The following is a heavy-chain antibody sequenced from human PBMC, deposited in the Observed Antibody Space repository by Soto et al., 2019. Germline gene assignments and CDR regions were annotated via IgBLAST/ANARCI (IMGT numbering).Heavy chain of an antibody. J-gene: IGHJ4*02. CDR1: GFSFSSYS. CDR2: IFVDSTTI. V-gene: IGHV3-48*04. D-gene: IGHD3-9*01. CDR3: ARDRDWAFDY. Sequence: GGSLRLSCVASGFSFSSYSLVWVRQAPGKGLEWVSYIFVDSTTIYYADSVKGRFTVSRDNAQNSLFLVINSLRAEDTAVYYCARDRDWAFDYWGQGTLVTVSS.